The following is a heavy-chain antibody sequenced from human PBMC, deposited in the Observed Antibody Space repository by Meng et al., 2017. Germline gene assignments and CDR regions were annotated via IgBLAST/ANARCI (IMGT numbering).Heavy chain of an antibody. CDR1: GGSFSGYY. CDR2: INHSGST. CDR3: ARRGIAARPFYY. D-gene: IGHD6-6*01. V-gene: IGHV4-34*01. J-gene: IGHJ4*02. Sequence: QARLQHGGAGLLKSSDTLSLTGAVYGGSFSGYYWSWIRQPPGKGLEWIGEINHSGSTNYNPSLKSRVTISVDTSKNQFSLKLSSVTAADTAVYYCARRGIAARPFYYWGQGTLVTVSS.